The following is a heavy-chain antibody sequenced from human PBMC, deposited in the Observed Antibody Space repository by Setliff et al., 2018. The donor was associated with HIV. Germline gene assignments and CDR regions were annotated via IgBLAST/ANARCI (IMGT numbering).Heavy chain of an antibody. CDR2: INPNSGGT. V-gene: IGHV1-2*02. Sequence: ASVKVSCKASGYTFTNYYMHWVRQAPGQGLEWMGWINPNSGGTNYAQKFQGRVTMTRDTSISTAYMELRTLRSEDTAIYYCASPNVGCSGGTCYSGSAFDYWGQGSPVTVSS. CDR3: ASPNVGCSGGTCYSGSAFDY. CDR1: GYTFTNYY. D-gene: IGHD2-15*01. J-gene: IGHJ4*02.